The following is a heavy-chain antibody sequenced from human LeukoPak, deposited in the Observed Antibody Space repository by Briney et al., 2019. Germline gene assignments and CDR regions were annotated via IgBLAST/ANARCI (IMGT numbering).Heavy chain of an antibody. CDR1: GFTFSSYG. J-gene: IGHJ4*02. Sequence: PGGSLRLSCAASGFTFSSYGMSWVRQAPGKGLEWVSSISGSGGGTYYADSVKGRFTISRDNSKNTLYLQMSSLRAEDTAVYYCAKGSYSSGWLFDYWGQGTLVTVSS. CDR2: ISGSGGGT. D-gene: IGHD6-25*01. V-gene: IGHV3-23*01. CDR3: AKGSYSSGWLFDY.